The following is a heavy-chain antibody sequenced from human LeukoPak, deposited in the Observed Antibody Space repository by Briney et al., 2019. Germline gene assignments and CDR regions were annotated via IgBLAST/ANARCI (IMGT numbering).Heavy chain of an antibody. CDR3: ARGGRNRDFAPY. CDR1: GFTFSSYW. CDR2: IKQDGSEK. D-gene: IGHD4-4*01. Sequence: GGSLRLSCAASGFTFSSYWMNWVRQAPGKGLGWVANIKQDGSEKNYVDSVKGRFTIPRDNAKNSLYLQMNSLRAEDTAVYYCARGGRNRDFAPYWGQGTLVTVSS. V-gene: IGHV3-7*01. J-gene: IGHJ4*02.